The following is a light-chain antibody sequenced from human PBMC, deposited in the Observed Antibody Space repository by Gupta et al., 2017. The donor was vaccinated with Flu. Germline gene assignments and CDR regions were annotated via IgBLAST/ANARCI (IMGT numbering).Light chain of an antibody. CDR1: QDISNF. CDR3: QQYDSLPLYS. CDR2: DAS. J-gene: IGKJ2*03. V-gene: IGKV1-33*01. Sequence: DIQMTQSPSSLSASVGDRVTITCQASQDISNFLNWYQLKPGKAPKLLIYDASNLETGVPSRFIGSGSGTDFTFTISSLQPEDIATYYCQQYDSLPLYSFGQGTKLEIK.